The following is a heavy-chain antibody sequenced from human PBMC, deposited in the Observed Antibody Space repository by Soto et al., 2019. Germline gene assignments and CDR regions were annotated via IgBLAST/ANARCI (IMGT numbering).Heavy chain of an antibody. V-gene: IGHV3-53*01. CDR2: LDSAGST. Sequence: EVQAVASGGGSIQPGGSLRLSCEVSGFSVTANYMSSVRQAPEKGLEWVSVLDSAGSTYYVDSVKGRCSISRDLAKNTLYLQMKSLRAEDTAVYYWQGYGYWGQGTLVTVSA. D-gene: IGHD5-12*01. J-gene: IGHJ4*02. CDR3: QGYGY. CDR1: GFSVTANY.